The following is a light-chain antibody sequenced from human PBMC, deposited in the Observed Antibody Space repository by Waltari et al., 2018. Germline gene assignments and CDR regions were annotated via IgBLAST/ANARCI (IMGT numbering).Light chain of an antibody. Sequence: DIQVTQSPYSLPASVGDRITLTCRTRQSVSSYLNWYQQKPGEAPKLLIYAASTLHRGVPSRFSGSGSGTDYTLTITSLQPEDFATYFCQQSYNTPRTFGLGTKLQIK. CDR2: AAS. CDR3: QQSYNTPRT. CDR1: QSVSSY. V-gene: IGKV1-39*01. J-gene: IGKJ2*01.